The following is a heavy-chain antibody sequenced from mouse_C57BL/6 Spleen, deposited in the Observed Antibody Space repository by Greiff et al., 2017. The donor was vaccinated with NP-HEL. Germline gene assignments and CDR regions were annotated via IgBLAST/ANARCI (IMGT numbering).Heavy chain of an antibody. CDR3: ARSGLHYFDY. CDR1: GYAFSSSW. D-gene: IGHD3-1*01. V-gene: IGHV1-82*01. Sequence: VQLQQSGPELVKPGASVKISCKASGYAFSSSWMNWVKQRPGKGLEWIGRIYPGDGDTNYNGKFKGKATLTADKSSSTAYMQLSSLTSEDSAVYFCARSGLHYFDYWGQGTTLTVSS. CDR2: IYPGDGDT. J-gene: IGHJ2*01.